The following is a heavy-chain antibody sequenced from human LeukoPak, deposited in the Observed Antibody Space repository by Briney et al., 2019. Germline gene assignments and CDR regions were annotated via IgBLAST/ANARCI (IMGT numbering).Heavy chain of an antibody. Sequence: PGGSLRLSCAASGFTFRRYGMPWVRQAPGKGLEWVALIWYDGSKQSYTDSVRGRFTISRDDSKNTLYLQMNSLRDEDTAVYYCARDPATVVTHFDSWGQGTLVTVSS. CDR2: IWYDGSKQ. D-gene: IGHD4-23*01. CDR3: ARDPATVVTHFDS. J-gene: IGHJ4*02. V-gene: IGHV3-33*01. CDR1: GFTFRRYG.